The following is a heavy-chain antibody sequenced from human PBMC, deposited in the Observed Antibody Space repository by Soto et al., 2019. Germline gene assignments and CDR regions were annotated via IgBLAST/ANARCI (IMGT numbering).Heavy chain of an antibody. Sequence: GGSLRLSCAASGFGFTSYALSWVRQAPGKGLEWVSTISGSDGKTYYADSVKGRFSISRDTSKTTLYLQMNSLRVEDTAVYYCARWSFLDYWGQGTRVTVSS. D-gene: IGHD1-26*01. CDR2: ISGSDGKT. CDR1: GFGFTSYA. V-gene: IGHV3-23*01. J-gene: IGHJ4*02. CDR3: ARWSFLDY.